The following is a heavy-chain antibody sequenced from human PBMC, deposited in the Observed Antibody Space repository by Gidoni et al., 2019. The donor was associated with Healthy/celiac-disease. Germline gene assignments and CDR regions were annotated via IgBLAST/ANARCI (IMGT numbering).Heavy chain of an antibody. J-gene: IGHJ4*02. CDR1: GGSFSGYY. CDR3: ARIAIRGVTTVPLDY. CDR2: INHSGST. V-gene: IGHV4-34*01. D-gene: IGHD4-17*01. Sequence: QVQLQQWGAGLLKPSETLSLTCSVYGGSFSGYYWSWIRQPPGKGLEWIGEINHSGSTNYNPSLKSRVTISVDTSKNQFSLKLSSVTAADTAVYYCARIAIRGVTTVPLDYWGQGTLVTVSS.